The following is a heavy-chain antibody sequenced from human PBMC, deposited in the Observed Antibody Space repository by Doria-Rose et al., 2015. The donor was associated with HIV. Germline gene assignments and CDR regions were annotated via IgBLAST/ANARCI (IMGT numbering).Heavy chain of an antibody. V-gene: IGHV2-26*01. CDR1: GVSLSSPGMG. J-gene: IGHJ4*02. D-gene: IGHD6-13*01. CDR3: ARIKSSRWYHKYYFDF. Sequence: QVTLKESGPVLVKPTETLTLTCTVSGVSLSSPGMGVSWIRQPPGKALEWLANIFSDDKRSYKTSLKSRLTISSGTSKSQVVITMTDMDPVDTATYYCARIKSSRWYHKYYFDFWGQGTLVIVSA. CDR2: IFSDDKR.